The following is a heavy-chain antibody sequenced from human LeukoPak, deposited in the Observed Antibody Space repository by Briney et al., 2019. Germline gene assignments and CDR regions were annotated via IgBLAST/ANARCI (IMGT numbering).Heavy chain of an antibody. V-gene: IGHV4-59*01. CDR2: IYYSGST. Sequence: KPSETLSLTCTVSGGSISSYYWRWIRQPPGKGLEWIGYIYYSGSTKYNPSLKSRVTISVDTSKNQFSLKLSSVTAADTAVYYCAGPIVGASGGYAFDIWGQGTMVTVSS. J-gene: IGHJ3*02. D-gene: IGHD1-26*01. CDR3: AGPIVGASGGYAFDI. CDR1: GGSISSYY.